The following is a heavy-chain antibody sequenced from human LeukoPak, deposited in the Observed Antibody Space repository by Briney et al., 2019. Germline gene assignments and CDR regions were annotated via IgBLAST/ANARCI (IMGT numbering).Heavy chain of an antibody. D-gene: IGHD3-10*01. V-gene: IGHV3-11*01. CDR1: GFAFSDYY. Sequence: GGSLRLSCAASGFAFSDYYMSWIRQAPGKGLEWISYITNTNSGSVIYYADSVQGRFTVSRDNAKNSLYLQMSSLRAEDTAVYYCARRMVRGVITRADWFDLWGQGILVTVSS. CDR2: ITNTNSGSVI. J-gene: IGHJ5*02. CDR3: ARRMVRGVITRADWFDL.